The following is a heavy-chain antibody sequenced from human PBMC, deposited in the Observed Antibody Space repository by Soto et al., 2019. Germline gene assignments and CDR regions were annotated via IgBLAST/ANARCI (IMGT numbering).Heavy chain of an antibody. V-gene: IGHV4-31*03. J-gene: IGHJ6*02. CDR3: ARRLEALYVMDV. CDR2: IYYSGGT. Sequence: SATLSLTCTVSGGSISRGRYYPSWISQHPGKGLEWIGYIYYSGGTYYNPSLKSRVTISVDTSKNQFSLKLSSVTAADTVVYYCARRLEALYVMDVWGQGTTVTGSS. CDR1: GGSISRGRYY.